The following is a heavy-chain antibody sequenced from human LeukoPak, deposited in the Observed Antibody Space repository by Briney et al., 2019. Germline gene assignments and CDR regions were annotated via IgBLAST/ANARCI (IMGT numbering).Heavy chain of an antibody. CDR1: GFTFSSYA. Sequence: GGSLRLSCAASGFTFSSYAMSWVRQAPGKGLEWVSAISGSGGSTYYADSVKGRFTISRDNSKNTLYLQMNSLRAEDTAVYYCARDPNPGYSYCDYWGQGTLVTVSS. CDR2: ISGSGGST. V-gene: IGHV3-23*01. D-gene: IGHD5-18*01. J-gene: IGHJ4*02. CDR3: ARDPNPGYSYCDY.